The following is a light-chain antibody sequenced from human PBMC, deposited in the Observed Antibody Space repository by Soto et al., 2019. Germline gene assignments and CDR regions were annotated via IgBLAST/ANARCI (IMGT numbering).Light chain of an antibody. CDR3: HHFGSLPET. J-gene: IGKJ1*01. CDR2: SAS. Sequence: EVVLTQSPGTLSLSPGERVTLSCRASQSVASSYLAWYQQKPGRAPRRLFYSASSRATGIPDRFSGSGSGTDFTLTISRLEPEDFAVYYCHHFGSLPETFGQGTNVE. CDR1: QSVASSY. V-gene: IGKV3-20*01.